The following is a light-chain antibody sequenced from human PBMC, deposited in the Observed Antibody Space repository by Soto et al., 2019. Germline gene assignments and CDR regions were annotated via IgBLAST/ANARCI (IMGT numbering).Light chain of an antibody. CDR1: QRISSS. V-gene: IGKV3-11*01. CDR3: QQRSSWIT. J-gene: IGKJ5*01. Sequence: IVLTQSPITLSLWPGETAVLSCRASQRISSSLSWYQQRPGQAPRLLIYDASNRAPGIPARFSGSGSGTVVTLTISSLEPEDFALYYCQQRSSWITFGQGTRLEIE. CDR2: DAS.